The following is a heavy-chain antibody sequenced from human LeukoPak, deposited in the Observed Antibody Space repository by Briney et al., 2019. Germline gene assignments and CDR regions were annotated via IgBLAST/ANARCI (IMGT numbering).Heavy chain of an antibody. Sequence: GASVKVSCKASGYTFTGYYMHWVRQAPGQGLEWMGWINPNSGGTNYAQKFQGRVTMTRDTSISTAYMELSRLRSDDTAVYYCAREGGGESYGSHFDYWGQGTLVTVSS. CDR2: INPNSGGT. J-gene: IGHJ4*02. CDR3: AREGGGESYGSHFDY. V-gene: IGHV1-2*02. CDR1: GYTFTGYY. D-gene: IGHD5-18*01.